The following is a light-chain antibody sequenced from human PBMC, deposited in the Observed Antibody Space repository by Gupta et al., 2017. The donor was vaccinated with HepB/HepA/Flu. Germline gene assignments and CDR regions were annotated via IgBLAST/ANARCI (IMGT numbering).Light chain of an antibody. Sequence: QSALTQPRSVSGSPGQSVTISCTGTSSNVGSYNYVSWYQQHPGKAPKLIIFDVNKRPSGVPDRFSGSKSGNTASLTISGLQAEDESDCYCCSYAGSYTLIVFGGGTKLTVL. CDR1: SSNVGSYNY. J-gene: IGLJ2*01. CDR3: CSYAGSYTLIV. V-gene: IGLV2-11*01. CDR2: DVN.